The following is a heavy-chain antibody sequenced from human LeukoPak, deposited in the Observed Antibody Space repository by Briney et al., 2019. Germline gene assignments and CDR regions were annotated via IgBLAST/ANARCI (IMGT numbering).Heavy chain of an antibody. Sequence: ASVKVSCKSSGYTFTGYYIHWLRQAPGQGLEWMGRINPNIGDTNYSQKFQGRVTMTRDTSISTAYMELSRLRPDDTAVYYCARTDGVDYWGQGTLVTVSS. J-gene: IGHJ4*02. D-gene: IGHD4-17*01. CDR3: ARTDGVDY. CDR1: GYTFTGYY. CDR2: INPNIGDT. V-gene: IGHV1-2*06.